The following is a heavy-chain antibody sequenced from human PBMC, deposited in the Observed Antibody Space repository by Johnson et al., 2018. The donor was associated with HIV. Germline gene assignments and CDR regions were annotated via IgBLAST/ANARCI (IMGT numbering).Heavy chain of an antibody. CDR3: VKVGLVGVKEGVGGFDI. D-gene: IGHD1-26*01. CDR1: GFTFSDYY. CDR2: IRSSSSTI. Sequence: QVQLVESGGGVVQPGGSLRLSCAASGFTFSDYYMSWIRQAPGKGPEWVSYIRSSSSTIYYANSLKARFTFPRDNSKNTLYLQMISLRAEDMAVYYCVKVGLVGVKEGVGGFDIWGPGTMVTVSS. J-gene: IGHJ3*02. V-gene: IGHV3-11*01.